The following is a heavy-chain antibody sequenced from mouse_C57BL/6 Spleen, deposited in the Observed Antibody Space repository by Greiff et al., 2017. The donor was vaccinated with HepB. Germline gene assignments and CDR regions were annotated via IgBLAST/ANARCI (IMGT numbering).Heavy chain of an antibody. CDR3: ARTAQATWNYFDY. CDR1: GYSITSGYY. J-gene: IGHJ2*01. CDR2: ISYDGSN. D-gene: IGHD3-2*02. V-gene: IGHV3-6*01. Sequence: EVHLVESGPGLVKPSQSLSLTCSVTGYSITSGYYWNWIRQFPGNKLEWMGYISYDGSNNYNPSLKNRISITRDTSKNQFFLKLNSVTTEDTATYYCARTAQATWNYFDYWGQGTTLTVSS.